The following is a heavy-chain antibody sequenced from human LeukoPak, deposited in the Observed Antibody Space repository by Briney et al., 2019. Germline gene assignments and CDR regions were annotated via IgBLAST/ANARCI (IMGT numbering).Heavy chain of an antibody. J-gene: IGHJ4*02. CDR1: GDSISSSNY. D-gene: IGHD2-15*01. Sequence: SGTLSLTGAVSGDSISSSNYWSWVRQHPGKGLEWIGYIYYTGSTYYNPSLKSRASISVDTSNNQFSLKLSSVSAADTAVYYCASHCSGGTCYRYYFDNWGQGTLVTVSS. CDR3: ASHCSGGTCYRYYFDN. CDR2: IYYTGST. V-gene: IGHV4-31*11.